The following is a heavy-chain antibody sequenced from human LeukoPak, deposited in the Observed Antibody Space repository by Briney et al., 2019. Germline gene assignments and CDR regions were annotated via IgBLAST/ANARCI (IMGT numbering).Heavy chain of an antibody. CDR1: GGSISSSSYY. J-gene: IGHJ4*02. CDR3: ARQGSAYYFDF. D-gene: IGHD2-15*01. Sequence: SETLSLTCTVSGGSISSSSYYWGWIRQPPGKELQWIASVYYSGRTNYSPSLKSRVPISVDTSEKQFSLQLNSVTAADTAVYYCARQGSAYYFDFWGQGLLVTVSS. V-gene: IGHV4-39*01. CDR2: VYYSGRT.